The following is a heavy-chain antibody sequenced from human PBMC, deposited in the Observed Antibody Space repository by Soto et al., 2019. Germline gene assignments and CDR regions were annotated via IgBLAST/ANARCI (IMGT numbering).Heavy chain of an antibody. CDR2: ISGGGGST. D-gene: IGHD2-2*01. J-gene: IGHJ5*02. Sequence: EVQLLESGGGLVQPGGSLRLSCAASGFTFSSYAMSWVRQAPGKGLEWVSAISGGGGSTYYADSVKGRFTISRDNSKNTLYLQMNSLRAEDTAVYYCVKDPGIVVVPAEYRRTAKDNWFDPWGQGTLVTVSS. CDR3: VKDPGIVVVPAEYRRTAKDNWFDP. CDR1: GFTFSSYA. V-gene: IGHV3-23*01.